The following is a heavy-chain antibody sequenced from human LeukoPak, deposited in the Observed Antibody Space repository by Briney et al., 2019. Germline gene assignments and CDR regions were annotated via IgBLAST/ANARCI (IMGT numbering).Heavy chain of an antibody. CDR3: AKDRGGSGWPRFNYYYGMDV. CDR2: ISYDGSNK. D-gene: IGHD6-19*01. V-gene: IGHV3-30*18. CDR1: GFTFSSYG. Sequence: PGRSLRLSCAASGFTFSSYGMHWVRQAPGKGLEWVAVISYDGSNKYYADSVKGRFTISRDNSKNTLYLQINSLRAEDTAVYYCAKDRGGSGWPRFNYYYGMDVWGKGTTVTVSS. J-gene: IGHJ6*04.